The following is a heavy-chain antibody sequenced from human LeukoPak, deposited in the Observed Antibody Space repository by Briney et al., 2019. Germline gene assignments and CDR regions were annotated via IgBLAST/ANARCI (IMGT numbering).Heavy chain of an antibody. Sequence: SETLSLTCTVSGGSISSGGYYWSWIRQHPGTGLEWIGYIYYSGSTYYNPSLKSRVTISVDTSKNQFSLKLSSVTAADTAVYYCARDPGDSSGYYLGWFDPWGQGTLVTVSS. CDR1: GGSISSGGYY. CDR2: IYYSGST. D-gene: IGHD3-22*01. CDR3: ARDPGDSSGYYLGWFDP. J-gene: IGHJ5*02. V-gene: IGHV4-31*03.